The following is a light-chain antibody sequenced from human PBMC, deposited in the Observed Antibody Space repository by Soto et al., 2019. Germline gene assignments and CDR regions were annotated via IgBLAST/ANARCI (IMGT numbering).Light chain of an antibody. CDR3: QLFKNYPIP. V-gene: IGKV1-9*01. J-gene: IGKJ5*01. CDR2: AAS. Sequence: IQLTEAPSSLSASVGDRVTFPGRASEDISSYLVWYQQKPGAAPKLLIYAASALHSGVPSRFSGSGSGTDFTLTISSLHPEDFAVYFCQLFKNYPIPFGQGTRLEIK. CDR1: EDISSY.